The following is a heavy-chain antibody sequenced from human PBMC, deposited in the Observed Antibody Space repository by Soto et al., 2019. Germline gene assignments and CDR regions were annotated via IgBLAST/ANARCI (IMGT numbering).Heavy chain of an antibody. D-gene: IGHD3-10*01. CDR1: GGSISSGDYY. CDR2: IYYSGST. Sequence: QVQLQETGPGLAKPSQTLSLTCTVSGGSISSGDYYWSWISQTPGKGLEWIGYIYYSGSTYYNPSLKSRVIISVDTSKNQFSLKLSSVTAADTAVYYCARENFYGSGSWFDYWGQGTLVTVSS. V-gene: IGHV4-30-4*01. J-gene: IGHJ4*02. CDR3: ARENFYGSGSWFDY.